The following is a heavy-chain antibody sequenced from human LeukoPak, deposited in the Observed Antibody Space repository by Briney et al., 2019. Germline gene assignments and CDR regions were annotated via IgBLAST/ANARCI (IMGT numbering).Heavy chain of an antibody. Sequence: GASVKVSCKASGGTFSNYTISWVRQAPGQGLEWMGGIIPIFGTANYAQKFQGRVTITADESTSTAYMELSSLRSEDTAVYYCARGAEFAYSGYDLGNWFDSWGQGTLVTVSS. CDR3: ARGAEFAYSGYDLGNWFDS. CDR2: IIPIFGTA. CDR1: GGTFSNYT. D-gene: IGHD5-12*01. V-gene: IGHV1-69*13. J-gene: IGHJ5*01.